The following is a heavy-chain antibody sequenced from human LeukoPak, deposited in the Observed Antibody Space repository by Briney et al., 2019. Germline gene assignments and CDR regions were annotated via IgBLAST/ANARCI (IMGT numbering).Heavy chain of an antibody. CDR2: ISSSGSTI. Sequence: GGSLRLSCAASGFTFSDYYMSWIRQAPGKGLEWVSYISSSGSTIYYADSVKGRFTISRDNSKNTLYLQINSLGAEDTAVYYCAKDRLGAVLYFDCWGQGTLVTVSS. V-gene: IGHV3-11*01. CDR1: GFTFSDYY. D-gene: IGHD1-26*01. CDR3: AKDRLGAVLYFDC. J-gene: IGHJ4*02.